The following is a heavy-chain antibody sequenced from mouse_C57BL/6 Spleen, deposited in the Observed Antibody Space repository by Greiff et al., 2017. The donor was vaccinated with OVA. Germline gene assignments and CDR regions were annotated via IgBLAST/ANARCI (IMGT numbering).Heavy chain of an antibody. CDR1: GYTFTDYY. D-gene: IGHD1-1*01. J-gene: IGHJ2*01. Sequence: VQLQQSGPELVKPGASVKISCKASGYTFTDYYMNWVKQSHGKSLEWIGDINPNNGGTSYNQKFKGKATLTVDKSSSTAYMELRSLTSDDSAVYYCASITTVTGSWGQGTTLTVSS. CDR2: INPNNGGT. CDR3: ASITTVTGS. V-gene: IGHV1-26*01.